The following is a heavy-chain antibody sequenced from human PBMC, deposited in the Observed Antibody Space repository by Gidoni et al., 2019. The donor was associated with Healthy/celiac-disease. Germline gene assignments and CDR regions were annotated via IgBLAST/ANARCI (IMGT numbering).Heavy chain of an antibody. D-gene: IGHD2-15*01. CDR1: GFTFSSYA. Sequence: QVQLVESGGGVVQPGRSLRLSCAASGFTFSSYAMHWVRQAPGKGLEWVAVISYDGSNKYYADSVKGRFTISRDNSKNTLYLQMNSLRAEDTAVYYCAREGGDIVVVVAAGAFDIWGQGTMVTVSS. CDR2: ISYDGSNK. J-gene: IGHJ3*02. V-gene: IGHV3-30-3*01. CDR3: AREGGDIVVVVAAGAFDI.